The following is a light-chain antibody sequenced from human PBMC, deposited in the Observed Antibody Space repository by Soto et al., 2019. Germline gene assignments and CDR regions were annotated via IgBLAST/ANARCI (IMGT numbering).Light chain of an antibody. V-gene: IGLV1-47*02. CDR1: DSNIGSNS. Sequence: QSVLTQPPSASGTAGQVVIISFSGGDSNIGSNSVYWYQHLPRMAPKLLIYYNNQRPSGVPDRFSGSRSGTSASLAIVGLRSEDEAVYYCAAWDASLSACVFGNGTKLTVL. J-gene: IGLJ1*01. CDR2: YNN. CDR3: AAWDASLSACV.